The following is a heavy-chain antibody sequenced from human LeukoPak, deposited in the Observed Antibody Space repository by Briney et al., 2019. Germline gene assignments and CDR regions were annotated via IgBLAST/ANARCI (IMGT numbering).Heavy chain of an antibody. D-gene: IGHD5-12*01. CDR1: GFTFSNAW. CDR2: ISYDGSNK. J-gene: IGHJ4*02. V-gene: IGHV3-30*18. Sequence: GGSLRLSCAASGFTFSNAWMNWVRQAPGKGLEWVAVISYDGSNKYYADSVKGRFTISRDNSKNTLYLQMNSLRAEDTAVYYCAKDTAYSGYDLHFDYWGQGTLVTVSS. CDR3: AKDTAYSGYDLHFDY.